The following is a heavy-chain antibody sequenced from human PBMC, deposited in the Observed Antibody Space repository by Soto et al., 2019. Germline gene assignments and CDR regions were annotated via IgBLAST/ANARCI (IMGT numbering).Heavy chain of an antibody. J-gene: IGHJ6*02. V-gene: IGHV5-51*01. Sequence: PGESLKISCKGSGYNFDNYWIAWVRQMPGKGLEWMGIIYPGDSDTRYSPSFQGQVTISADKSISTAYLQWSSLKASDTAMYYCARTSAAGKYYYGMDVWGQGTTVTVSS. CDR1: GYNFDNYW. CDR3: ARTSAAGKYYYGMDV. CDR2: IYPGDSDT. D-gene: IGHD6-13*01.